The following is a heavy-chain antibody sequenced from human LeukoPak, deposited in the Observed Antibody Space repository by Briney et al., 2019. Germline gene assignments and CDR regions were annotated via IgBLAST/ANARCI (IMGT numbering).Heavy chain of an antibody. V-gene: IGHV1-8*01. D-gene: IGHD2-15*01. Sequence: SCKAXXYTFTSYDINWVRQATGQGLEWMGWMNPNSGNTGYAQKFQGRVTMTRNTSISTAYMELSSLRSEDTAVYYCARTIVVRYYYYYGMDVWGQGTTVTVSS. CDR2: MNPNSGNT. CDR3: ARTIVVRYYYYYGMDV. J-gene: IGHJ6*02. CDR1: XYTFTSYD.